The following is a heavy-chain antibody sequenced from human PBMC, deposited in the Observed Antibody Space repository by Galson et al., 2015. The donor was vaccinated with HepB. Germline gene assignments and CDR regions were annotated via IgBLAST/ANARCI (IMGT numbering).Heavy chain of an antibody. CDR1: GFTFSSYY. J-gene: IGHJ5*01. CDR2: IKSDGSTT. V-gene: IGHV3-74*01. CDR3: ARGAYAYGCDS. D-gene: IGHD5-18*01. Sequence: SLRLSCAASGFTFSSYYMHWLRQAPGKGLVWVSHIKSDGSTTGYADSVKGRFTVSRDNAKNTLYLQMNSLRAEDTAVYYCARGAYAYGCDSWGQGTLVTVSS.